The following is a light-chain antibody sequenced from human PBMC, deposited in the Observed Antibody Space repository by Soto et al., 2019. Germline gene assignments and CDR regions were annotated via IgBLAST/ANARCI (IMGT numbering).Light chain of an antibody. CDR3: QQYKSYSLT. Sequence: IQMTHSPSTLSASLGDRVTITFRASQSISSWFAWYQQKPGKAPKLLIYKASSLESGVPSRFSGSGSGTEFTLTISSLQPDDFATYYCQQYKSYSLTFGGGTKVDIK. CDR1: QSISSW. CDR2: KAS. V-gene: IGKV1-5*03. J-gene: IGKJ4*01.